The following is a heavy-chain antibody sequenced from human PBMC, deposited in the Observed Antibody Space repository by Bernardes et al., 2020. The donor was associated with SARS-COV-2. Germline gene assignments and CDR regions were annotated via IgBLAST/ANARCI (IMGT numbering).Heavy chain of an antibody. CDR3: ARDERAMVGAYGMDV. V-gene: IGHV4-4*07. CDR1: GGSISSYY. CDR2: IYTSGNT. J-gene: IGHJ6*02. D-gene: IGHD3-10*01. Sequence: ETLSLTCTVSGGSISSYYWSWIRQPAGKGLEWIGRIYTSGNTNYNPSLKSRVTMSVDTSKNQFSLKLSSLTAAETAVYYCARDERAMVGAYGMDVWGQGTTVTVSS.